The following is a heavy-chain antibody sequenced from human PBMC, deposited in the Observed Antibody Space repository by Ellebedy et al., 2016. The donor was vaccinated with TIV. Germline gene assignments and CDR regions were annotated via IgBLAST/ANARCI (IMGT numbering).Heavy chain of an antibody. Sequence: PGGSLRLSCAASGFTFSSYWMHWVRQAPGKGLVWVSRINSDGSSTSYADSVKGRFTISRDNAKNTLYLQMNSLRAEDTAVYYCARGVRRFLVLPSAFDIWGQGTMVTVSS. CDR3: ARGVRRFLVLPSAFDI. V-gene: IGHV3-74*01. CDR1: GFTFSSYW. J-gene: IGHJ3*02. CDR2: INSDGSST. D-gene: IGHD3-3*01.